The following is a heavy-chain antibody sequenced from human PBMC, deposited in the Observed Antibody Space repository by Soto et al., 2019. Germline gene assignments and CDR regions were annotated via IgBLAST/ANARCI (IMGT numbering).Heavy chain of an antibody. V-gene: IGHV3-33*03. CDR2: IWYDGSNK. D-gene: IGHD2-15*01. J-gene: IGHJ4*02. CDR1: GFIFNEYG. Sequence: HPGGSLRLSCAASGFIFNEYGMHWVRQAPGKGLEWVAVIWYDGSNKYYADSVKGRFTISRDNSKNTMSLQMNNLRAEDTAVYYCARWGCSGTNCNLNQRSYDLWGQGTLVTVSS. CDR3: ARWGCSGTNCNLNQRSYDL.